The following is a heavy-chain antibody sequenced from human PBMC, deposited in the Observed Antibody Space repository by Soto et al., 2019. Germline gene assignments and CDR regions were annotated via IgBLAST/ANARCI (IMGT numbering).Heavy chain of an antibody. CDR2: LNPNSGDT. V-gene: IGHV1-8*01. CDR1: GYTFSSYD. Sequence: QVQLVQSGAEVKKPGASVKVSCKASGYTFSSYDINWVRQATGQGLEWMGWLNPNSGDTGYAQKFQGRVTLTRNTSINTAYIELSSRTSDDTAVYYCATSGGGWYLYWGQGTLVTVSS. J-gene: IGHJ4*02. D-gene: IGHD6-19*01. CDR3: ATSGGGWYLY.